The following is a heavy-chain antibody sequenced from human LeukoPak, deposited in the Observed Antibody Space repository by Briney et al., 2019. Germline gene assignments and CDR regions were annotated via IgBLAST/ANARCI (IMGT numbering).Heavy chain of an antibody. V-gene: IGHV4-31*03. CDR1: GGSISSGVYY. CDR3: ASTSPSRGSY. Sequence: SETLSLTCTVSGGSISSGVYYWSWIRQHPGKGLEWIGYIYYSGSTYYNPSLKSRVTISVDTSKNQFSLKLSSVTAADTAVYYCASTSPSRGSYWGQGTLVTVSS. CDR2: IYYSGST. D-gene: IGHD1-26*01. J-gene: IGHJ4*02.